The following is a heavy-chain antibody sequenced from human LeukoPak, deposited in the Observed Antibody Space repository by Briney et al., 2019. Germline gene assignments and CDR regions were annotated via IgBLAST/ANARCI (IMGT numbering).Heavy chain of an antibody. CDR1: GFTFIRYA. CDR3: ARHEDGYNLEYFQH. V-gene: IGHV3-23*01. Sequence: GGSLRLSCAASGFTFIRYAMTWVRQAPGKGLEWVSSISGSGGSTYHADSVRGRFTISRDNSRNTLYLQMKSLKADDTAVYYCARHEDGYNLEYFQHWGQGTLVTVSS. CDR2: ISGSGGST. D-gene: IGHD5-24*01. J-gene: IGHJ1*01.